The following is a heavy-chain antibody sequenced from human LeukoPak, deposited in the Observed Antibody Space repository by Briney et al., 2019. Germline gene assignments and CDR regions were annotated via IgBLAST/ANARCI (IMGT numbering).Heavy chain of an antibody. CDR3: AKDLVGDSYGSIDY. J-gene: IGHJ4*02. V-gene: IGHV3-23*01. CDR1: GFTFSNYG. Sequence: GGSLRLSCAASGFTFSNYGMSWVRQAPGKGLEWVSAISGSADGTYYADSVKGRFTISRDNSKNTLYLQMNSLRAEDAAVYYCAKDLVGDSYGSIDYWGQGTLVTVSS. CDR2: ISGSADGT. D-gene: IGHD5-18*01.